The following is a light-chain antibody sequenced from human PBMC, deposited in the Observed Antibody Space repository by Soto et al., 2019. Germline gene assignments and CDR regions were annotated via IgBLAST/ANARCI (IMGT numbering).Light chain of an antibody. V-gene: IGKV1-39*01. Sequence: DIQMTQSPSSLSAYVGERVTITCRASQSISIYLNWYQQTPGEAPNLLIYAASSLQSGVPSRFSGTGSGTDFTLTITSLQPEDFATYYCQQSYTAPYTFGQGTKLQI. J-gene: IGKJ2*01. CDR3: QQSYTAPYT. CDR2: AAS. CDR1: QSISIY.